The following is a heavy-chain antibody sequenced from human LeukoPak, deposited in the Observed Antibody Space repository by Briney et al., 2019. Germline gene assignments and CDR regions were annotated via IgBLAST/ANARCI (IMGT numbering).Heavy chain of an antibody. D-gene: IGHD3-16*02. CDR1: GFTFSSYA. CDR2: ISGSGGST. J-gene: IGHJ4*02. V-gene: IGHV3-23*01. Sequence: GGSLRLSCAASGFTFSSYAMSWVRQAPGKGLEWVSAISGSGGSTYYADSVKGRFTISRDNSKNTLYLQMNSLRAEDTAVYYCALYDYVWGSYRSVVDYWGQGTLVTVSS. CDR3: ALYDYVWGSYRSVVDY.